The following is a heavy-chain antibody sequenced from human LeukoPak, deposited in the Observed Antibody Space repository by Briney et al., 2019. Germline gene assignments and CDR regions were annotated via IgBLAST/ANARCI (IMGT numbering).Heavy chain of an antibody. Sequence: GGSLRLSCAASGFTFDDYAMHWVRQAPGKGLEWVSGISWKGGSIGYADSVKGRFTISRDNAKNSLYLQMNSLRTEDTALYYCAKGYCSSTSCLFDYWGQGTLVTVSS. D-gene: IGHD2-2*01. CDR1: GFTFDDYA. CDR3: AKGYCSSTSCLFDY. J-gene: IGHJ4*02. CDR2: ISWKGGSI. V-gene: IGHV3-9*01.